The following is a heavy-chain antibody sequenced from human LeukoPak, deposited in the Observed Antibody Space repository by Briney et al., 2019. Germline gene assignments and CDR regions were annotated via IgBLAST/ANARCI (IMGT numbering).Heavy chain of an antibody. CDR3: AKVVIIGDYYYYYMDV. CDR1: GFTFSGYG. Sequence: PGGSLRLSCAASGFTFSGYGMSWVRQAPGKGLEWVSGISGSGGGTYYADSVRGRFTISRDNSKNTLYLQMNSLRAEDTAVYYCAKVVIIGDYYYYYMDVWGKGTTVTISS. D-gene: IGHD3-10*01. V-gene: IGHV3-23*01. CDR2: ISGSGGGT. J-gene: IGHJ6*03.